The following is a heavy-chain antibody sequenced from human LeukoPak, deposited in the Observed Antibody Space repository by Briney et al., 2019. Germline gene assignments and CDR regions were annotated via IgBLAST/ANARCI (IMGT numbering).Heavy chain of an antibody. D-gene: IGHD3-3*01. V-gene: IGHV3-21*01. CDR2: ISSSSYI. CDR1: GFTFSSYS. CDR3: ARGARARWATGGGVVITYFDY. J-gene: IGHJ4*02. Sequence: GGSLRLSCAASGFTFSSYSMNWVRQAPGKGLEWVSSISSSSYIYYADSVKGRFTISRDNAKNSLYLQMNSLRAEDTAVYYCARGARARWATGGGVVITYFDYWGQGTLVTVSS.